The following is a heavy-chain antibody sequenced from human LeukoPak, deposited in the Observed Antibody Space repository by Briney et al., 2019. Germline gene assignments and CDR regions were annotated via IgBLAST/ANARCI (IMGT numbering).Heavy chain of an antibody. D-gene: IGHD2-15*01. CDR3: ARDRGGPGAGFDY. Sequence: SETLSLTCTVSGGSISSYYWSWIRQPPGKGLEWIGYIYYSGSTNYNPSLKSRVTISVDTSKNQFSLKLSSVTAADTAVYYCARDRGGPGAGFDYWGQGTLVTVSS. CDR2: IYYSGST. J-gene: IGHJ4*02. V-gene: IGHV4-59*01. CDR1: GGSISSYY.